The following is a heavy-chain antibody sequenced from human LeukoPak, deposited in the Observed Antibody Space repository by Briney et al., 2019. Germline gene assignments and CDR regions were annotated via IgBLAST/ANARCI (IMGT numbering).Heavy chain of an antibody. D-gene: IGHD4-17*01. J-gene: IGHJ4*02. Sequence: GGSLRLSCAASGFTFSSYGMHWVRQAPGKGLEWVAVISYDGSNKYYADSVKGRFTISRDNSKNTLYLQMGSLRAEDMAVYYCARDEYGDYIFEYWGQGTLVTVSS. CDR2: ISYDGSNK. CDR1: GFTFSSYG. V-gene: IGHV3-30*03. CDR3: ARDEYGDYIFEY.